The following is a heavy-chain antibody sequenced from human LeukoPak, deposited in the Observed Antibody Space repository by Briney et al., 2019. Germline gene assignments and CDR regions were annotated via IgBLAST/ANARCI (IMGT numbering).Heavy chain of an antibody. Sequence: PGGSLRLSCAASGFTFSSHGMHWVRQAPGKGLEWVAVIWYDGSNKYYADSVKGRFTISRDNSKNTLYLQMNSLRAEDTAVYYCARVAIFGHAFDIWGQGTMVTVSS. V-gene: IGHV3-33*01. CDR3: ARVAIFGHAFDI. J-gene: IGHJ3*02. CDR2: IWYDGSNK. D-gene: IGHD3-3*01. CDR1: GFTFSSHG.